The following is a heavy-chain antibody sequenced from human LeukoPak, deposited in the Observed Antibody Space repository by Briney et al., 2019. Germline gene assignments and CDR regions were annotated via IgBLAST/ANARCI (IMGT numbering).Heavy chain of an antibody. Sequence: SETLSLTCTVSGGSISSYYWSWIRQPAGKGLEWIGRIYTNGSTNYNPSPKSRVTMSVDTSNNQFSLKLSSVTAADTAVYYCARDYTQYSGSPNVRHYYFDYWGQGTLVTVSS. CDR3: ARDYTQYSGSPNVRHYYFDY. CDR2: IYTNGST. J-gene: IGHJ4*02. CDR1: GGSISSYY. D-gene: IGHD1-26*01. V-gene: IGHV4-4*07.